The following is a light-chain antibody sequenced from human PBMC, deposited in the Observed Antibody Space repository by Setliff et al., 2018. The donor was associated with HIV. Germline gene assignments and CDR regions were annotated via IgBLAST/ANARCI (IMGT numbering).Light chain of an antibody. CDR3: SSYTTSITLV. J-gene: IGLJ1*01. CDR2: EVS. Sequence: QSALTQPPYVSGAPGQSVTIPCTGSTSDIGHYNRVSWYQQPPGAAPKLIMYEVSHRPSGVPDRFSRSKSDSTASLTISGLQPEDEADYYCSSYTTSITLVFGTGTKATVL. CDR1: TSDIGHYNR. V-gene: IGLV2-18*02.